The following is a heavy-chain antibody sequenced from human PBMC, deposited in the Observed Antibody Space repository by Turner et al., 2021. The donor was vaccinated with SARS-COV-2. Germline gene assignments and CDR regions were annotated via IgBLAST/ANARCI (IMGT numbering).Heavy chain of an antibody. D-gene: IGHD6-25*01. CDR1: GFTFSSYA. Sequence: EVQLLESGGGLVQPGGSLRLSCAASGFTFSSYAMSWVRQAPGKGLEWVSACSAGGGSTYYADSVKGRFTISRDNSKNTLYLQMNSLRAEDTAVYYCAKVPPSGDYFDYWGQGTLVTVSS. CDR3: AKVPPSGDYFDY. V-gene: IGHV3-23*01. J-gene: IGHJ4*02. CDR2: CSAGGGST.